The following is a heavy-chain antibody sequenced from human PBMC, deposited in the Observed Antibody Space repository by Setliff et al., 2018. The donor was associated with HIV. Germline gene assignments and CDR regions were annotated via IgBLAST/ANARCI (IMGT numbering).Heavy chain of an antibody. D-gene: IGHD2-2*01. J-gene: IGHJ4*02. CDR2: ISGSGSTI. V-gene: IGHV3-11*04. CDR3: ARWCAAAGCYPAIYHFDS. CDR1: GFTFSDYY. Sequence: GGSLRLSCAASGFTFSDYYMSWIRQAPGKGLEWVSYISGSGSTIYYVDSVKGRFTISRDDAENSLSLQMDSLRVDDTAVYYCARWCAAAGCYPAIYHFDSWGQGTLVTVSS.